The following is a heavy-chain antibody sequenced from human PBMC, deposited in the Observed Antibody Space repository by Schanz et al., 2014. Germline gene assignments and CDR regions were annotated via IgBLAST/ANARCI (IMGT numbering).Heavy chain of an antibody. V-gene: IGHV4-59*12. Sequence: QLQLQESGPGLVKPSETLSLTCTVSGGSISSYYWSWIRQPPGKGLEWIGYIYYSGDTNYNPSLKSRVTISKDPSKTQFSLKLTSVTAADTAVYYCARDMVENWFDSWGQGTLVTVSS. CDR1: GGSISSYY. D-gene: IGHD3-10*01. CDR3: ARDMVENWFDS. CDR2: IYYSGDT. J-gene: IGHJ5*01.